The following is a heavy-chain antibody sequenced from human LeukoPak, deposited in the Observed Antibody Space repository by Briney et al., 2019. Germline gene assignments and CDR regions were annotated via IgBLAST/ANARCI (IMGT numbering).Heavy chain of an antibody. CDR3: ARRMRPSMVRGAPFDY. CDR1: GGSFSGYY. D-gene: IGHD3-10*01. Sequence: SETLSLTCAAYGGSFSGYYWSWIRQLPEEGLEWIGEINHIVTTNYNPSLKRQVPISVDTSKHQFSLKLSSVTAADTAVYYCARRMRPSMVRGAPFDYWGQGTLVTVSS. V-gene: IGHV4-34*01. J-gene: IGHJ4*02. CDR2: INHIVTT.